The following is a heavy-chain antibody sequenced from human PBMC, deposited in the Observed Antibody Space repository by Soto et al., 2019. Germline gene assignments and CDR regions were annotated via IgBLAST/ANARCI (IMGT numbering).Heavy chain of an antibody. CDR1: GGTFSSYA. D-gene: IGHD2-2*01. V-gene: IGHV1-69*01. Sequence: QVQLVQSGAEVKKPGSSVKVSCKASGGTFSSYAISWVRQAPGQGLEWMGGIIPIFGTANYAQKFQGRVTITADESTSTAYMELSSLRSADTAVYYCARGGAVVVVPAATRYYGMDVWGQGTTVTVSS. CDR3: ARGGAVVVVPAATRYYGMDV. J-gene: IGHJ6*02. CDR2: IIPIFGTA.